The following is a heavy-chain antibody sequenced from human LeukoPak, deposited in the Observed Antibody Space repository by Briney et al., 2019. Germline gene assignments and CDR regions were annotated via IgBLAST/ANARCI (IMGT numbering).Heavy chain of an antibody. Sequence: ASVKVSCKASGYTFTTYYIHWVRQAPGQGLEWMGIISPSGGGTTYAQKLQGRVTMTTDTSTSTAYMELRSLRSDDTAVYYCARDMPSYDSSGYINWFDPWGQGTLVTVSS. CDR1: GYTFTTYY. CDR3: ARDMPSYDSSGYINWFDP. V-gene: IGHV1-46*01. J-gene: IGHJ5*02. CDR2: ISPSGGGT. D-gene: IGHD3-22*01.